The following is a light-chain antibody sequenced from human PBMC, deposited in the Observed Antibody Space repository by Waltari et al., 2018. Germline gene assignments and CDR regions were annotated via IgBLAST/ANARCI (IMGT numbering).Light chain of an antibody. CDR2: DST. CDR1: NLGGKS. J-gene: IGLJ3*02. CDR3: QVWESSSDQGV. V-gene: IGLV3-21*02. Sequence: VLTQPLSMSVTPGQTARMTCWGSNLGGKSVHWYQQRPGQAPVLVVHDSTDRPSGIPERFSGSISANTAVLTISRVEVMDEADYYCQVWESSSDQGVFGRGTKLTVL.